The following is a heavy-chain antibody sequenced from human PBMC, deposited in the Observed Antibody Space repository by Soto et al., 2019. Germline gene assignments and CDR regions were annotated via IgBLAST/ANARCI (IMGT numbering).Heavy chain of an antibody. CDR3: AREAGCSGTNCNVYFDY. Sequence: SLRLSCVASRLTFSNYGMHWVRQAPGKGLEWVAVISYESISTVYRDSVRGRFTISRDNSRNTLYLHMNSLTPEDTAVYYCAREAGCSGTNCNVYFDYWGRGTLVTVSS. J-gene: IGHJ4*01. V-gene: IGHV3-30*03. CDR1: RLTFSNYG. D-gene: IGHD2-15*01. CDR2: ISYESIST.